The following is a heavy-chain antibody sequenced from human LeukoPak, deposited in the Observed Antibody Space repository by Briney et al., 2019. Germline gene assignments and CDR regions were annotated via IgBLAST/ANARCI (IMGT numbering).Heavy chain of an antibody. CDR3: ARGISTGYSFDY. CDR1: GASISSSN. Sequence: ETLSLTCTVSGASISSSNNYWGWVRQPPGKGLEWVSYISGSSDIKYYAESVKGRFTISRDNAKNSLFLQMNSLRAEDTAVYYCARGISTGYSFDYWGQGTLVTVSS. D-gene: IGHD3-22*01. CDR2: ISGSSDIK. J-gene: IGHJ4*02. V-gene: IGHV3-48*04.